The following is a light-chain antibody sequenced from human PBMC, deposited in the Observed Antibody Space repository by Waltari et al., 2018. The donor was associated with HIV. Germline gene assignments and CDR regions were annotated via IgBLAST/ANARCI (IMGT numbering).Light chain of an antibody. Sequence: QSVLTQPPSVSAAPGQRVTISCSGSSSNIGKTYVSWYQQGPRTAPKRRIYENTERPIGRPDRVSGSKAGTSATLGITGLQTGDEADYYGETWDSSLSAGVFGGGTKVTVL. CDR2: ENT. CDR3: ETWDSSLSAGV. J-gene: IGLJ2*01. V-gene: IGLV1-51*02. CDR1: SSNIGKTY.